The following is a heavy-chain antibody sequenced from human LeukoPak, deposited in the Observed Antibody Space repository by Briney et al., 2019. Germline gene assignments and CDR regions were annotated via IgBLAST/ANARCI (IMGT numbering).Heavy chain of an antibody. Sequence: PGGSLRLSCVASGITFSNYAVSWVRQAPEKGLDWVSVISGSAHKIRYADSVKGRFTISRDNSKNTLYLQMNSLRAEDTAIYYCAKDLRHCGDDCYSPDAFDIWGQGTMVTVSS. D-gene: IGHD2-21*02. CDR3: AKDLRHCGDDCYSPDAFDI. CDR1: GITFSNYA. J-gene: IGHJ3*02. CDR2: ISGSAHKI. V-gene: IGHV3-23*01.